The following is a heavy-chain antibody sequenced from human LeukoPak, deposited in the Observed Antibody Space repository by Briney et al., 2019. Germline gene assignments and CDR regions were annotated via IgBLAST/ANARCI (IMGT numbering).Heavy chain of an antibody. CDR3: AKTHAIVVVPAALFDY. CDR1: GFTFSSYA. CDR2: ISGSGGST. D-gene: IGHD2-2*01. Sequence: GGSLRLSCAASGFTFSSYAMSWVRQAPGKGLEWVSAISGSGGSTYYADSVKGRFTISRDNSKNTLYLQMNSLRAEDTAVYYCAKTHAIVVVPAALFDYWGQGTLVTVSS. V-gene: IGHV3-23*01. J-gene: IGHJ4*02.